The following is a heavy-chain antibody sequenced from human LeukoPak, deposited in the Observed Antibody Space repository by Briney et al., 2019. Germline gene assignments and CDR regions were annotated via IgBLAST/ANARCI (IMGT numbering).Heavy chain of an antibody. J-gene: IGHJ1*01. V-gene: IGHV4-61*02. CDR1: GGSIRNANND. CDR3: ATYTSGWTGEYFQQ. Sequence: PSETLSLTCAVSGGSIRNANNDWSWIRQPAGKGLEWIGRIYTSGITNYNPSLKSRVTISVDTSKNQFSLKVNSVTAADTAVYYCATYTSGWTGEYFQQCGQGTLVTVSS. CDR2: IYTSGIT. D-gene: IGHD6-19*01.